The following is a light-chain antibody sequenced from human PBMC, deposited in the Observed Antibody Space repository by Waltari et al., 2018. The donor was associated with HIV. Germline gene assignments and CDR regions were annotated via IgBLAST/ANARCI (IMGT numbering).Light chain of an antibody. CDR3: QQYSSFPIT. Sequence: DIQMTQSPSTLSASIGDRVSITCRASHNVGTWLAWYQQKPGKAPSLLISKTSTLESGVPTNFSGSGSGTYFTLTISVLRPDDFSSYFCQQYSSFPITFGQGTKL. CDR2: KTS. CDR1: HNVGTW. J-gene: IGKJ2*01. V-gene: IGKV1-5*03.